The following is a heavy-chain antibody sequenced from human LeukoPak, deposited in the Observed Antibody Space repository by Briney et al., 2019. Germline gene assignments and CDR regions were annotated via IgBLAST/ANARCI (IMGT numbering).Heavy chain of an antibody. D-gene: IGHD1-26*01. V-gene: IGHV4-39*01. CDR1: GGSISSSSYY. Sequence: SETLSLTCTVSGGSISSSSYYWGWIRQPPGKGLEWIGSIYYSGSTYYNPSLKSRVTMSVDTSKSQFSVNLSSVTAADTAVYHCVGSGSYYHFQHWGQGTLVTVSS. CDR2: IYYSGST. J-gene: IGHJ1*01. CDR3: VGSGSYYHFQH.